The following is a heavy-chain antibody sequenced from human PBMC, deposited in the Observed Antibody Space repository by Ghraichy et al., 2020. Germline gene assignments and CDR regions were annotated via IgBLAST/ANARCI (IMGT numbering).Heavy chain of an antibody. CDR3: ARHSDSSLDY. D-gene: IGHD6-13*01. CDR1: GFTFTSYS. V-gene: IGHV3-21*01. CDR2: ISSSSSYI. Sequence: GGSLRLSCAASGFTFTSYSVNWVRQAPGKGLEWVSSISSSSSYIYYADSVKGRFTISRDNAKNSLYLQMNSLRAEDTAVYYCARHSDSSLDYWGQGTLVTVSS. J-gene: IGHJ4*02.